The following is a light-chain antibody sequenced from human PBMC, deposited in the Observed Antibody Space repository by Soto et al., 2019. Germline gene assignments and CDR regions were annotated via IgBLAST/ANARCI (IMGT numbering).Light chain of an antibody. CDR2: GAS. V-gene: IGKV3-11*01. J-gene: IGKJ4*01. CDR1: QSVTAY. CDR3: QQHSNWPPVT. Sequence: EIVLTQSPGALSLSPGETATLSGRASQSVTAYLAWYQQKPGQAPRLLIYGASSRATGIPDRFSGSGSGTDFTLTISSLEPEDFGVYYCQQHSNWPPVTFGGGTKVDIK.